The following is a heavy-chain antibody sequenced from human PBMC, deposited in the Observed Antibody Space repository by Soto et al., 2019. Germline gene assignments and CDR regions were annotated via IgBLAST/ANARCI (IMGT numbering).Heavy chain of an antibody. Sequence: GGSLRLSCAASGFTFSSYWMSWVRQAPGKGLEWVANIKQDGSEKYYVDSVKGRFTISRDNAKNSLYLQMNSLRAEDTAVYYCARAAPNMVRGVIFGYWGQGTLVTVSS. J-gene: IGHJ4*02. V-gene: IGHV3-7*05. D-gene: IGHD3-10*01. CDR3: ARAAPNMVRGVIFGY. CDR1: GFTFSSYW. CDR2: IKQDGSEK.